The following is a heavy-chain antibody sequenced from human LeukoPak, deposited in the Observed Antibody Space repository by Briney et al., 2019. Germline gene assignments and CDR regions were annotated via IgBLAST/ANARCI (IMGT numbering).Heavy chain of an antibody. CDR3: ARGLDSSSPI. Sequence: GRSLRLSCAASGFTFSSYAVHWVRQAPGKGLEWVGVIRNDGSDQYYADSVKGRFTISRDNSKNTLYLQMNSLRAEDTAVYYCARGLDSSSPIWGQGTLVTVSS. CDR1: GFTFSSYA. CDR2: IRNDGSDQ. J-gene: IGHJ4*02. V-gene: IGHV3-30*14. D-gene: IGHD6-13*01.